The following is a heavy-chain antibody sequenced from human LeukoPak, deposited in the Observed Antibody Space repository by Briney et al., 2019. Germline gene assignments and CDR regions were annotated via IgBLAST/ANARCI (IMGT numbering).Heavy chain of an antibody. CDR2: ISTSSSYI. V-gene: IGHV3-21*01. D-gene: IGHD3-16*01. CDR3: ARGLSAMGYFDY. CDR1: GFTFSTYY. J-gene: IGHJ4*02. Sequence: GGSLRLSCAASGFTFSTYYMNWVRQAPGKGLEWVSSISTSSSYIYYADSVKGRFTISRDNSKNTLYLQMNSLRAEDTAVYYCARGLSAMGYFDYWGQGTLVTVSS.